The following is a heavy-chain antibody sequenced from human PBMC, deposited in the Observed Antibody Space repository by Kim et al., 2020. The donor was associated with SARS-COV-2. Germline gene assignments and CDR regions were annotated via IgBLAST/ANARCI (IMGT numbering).Heavy chain of an antibody. D-gene: IGHD3-16*01. J-gene: IGHJ4*02. CDR2: IYSGGST. CDR1: GFTVSSNY. Sequence: GGSLRLSCAASGFTVSSNYMSWVRQAPGKGLEWVSVIYSGGSTYYADSVKGRFTISRDNSKNTLYLQMNSQRAEDTAVYYCARGPDMITFGGVLDYWDQGTLVTVSS. CDR3: ARGPDMITFGGVLDY. V-gene: IGHV3-53*01.